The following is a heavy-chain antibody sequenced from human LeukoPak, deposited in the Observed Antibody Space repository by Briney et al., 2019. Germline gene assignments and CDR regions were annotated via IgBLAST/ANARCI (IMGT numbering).Heavy chain of an antibody. CDR2: ISAYNGNT. CDR3: ARGQLLWFGELPSGGNWFDP. Sequence: ASVKVSCKASGYTFTSYGISWVRQAPGQGLEWMGWISAYNGNTNCAQKLQGRVTMTTDTSTSTAYMELRSLRSDDTAVYYCARGQLLWFGELPSGGNWFDPWGQGTLVTVSS. D-gene: IGHD3-10*01. V-gene: IGHV1-18*01. CDR1: GYTFTSYG. J-gene: IGHJ5*02.